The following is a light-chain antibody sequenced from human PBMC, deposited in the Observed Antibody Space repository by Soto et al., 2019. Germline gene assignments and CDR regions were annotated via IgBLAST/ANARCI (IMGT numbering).Light chain of an antibody. V-gene: IGKV3-15*01. J-gene: IGKJ5*01. CDR3: QQYHNWPPFT. CDR2: GAS. CDR1: QSMSNN. Sequence: EIVMTQSPATLSVSSGERATLSCRASQSMSNNLAWYQQKPGQAPRLLIYGASTTYTGIPDRFSGSGSGTEFTLTISSLQFEDFAIYYCQQYHNWPPFTFGQGTRLEIK.